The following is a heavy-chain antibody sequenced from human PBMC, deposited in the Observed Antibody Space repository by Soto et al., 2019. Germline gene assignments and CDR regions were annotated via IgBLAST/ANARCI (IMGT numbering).Heavy chain of an antibody. CDR3: ARDIQLAYYYDSSDYFDY. Sequence: GGSLRLSCAASGFTFSDYYMSWIRQAPGKGLEWVSYISSSSTYTNYADSVKGRFTISRENAKNSLSLQMNSLRAEDTAVYYCARDIQLAYYYDSSDYFDYWGQGTQVTVSS. J-gene: IGHJ4*02. V-gene: IGHV3-11*06. CDR1: GFTFSDYY. D-gene: IGHD3-22*01. CDR2: ISSSSTYT.